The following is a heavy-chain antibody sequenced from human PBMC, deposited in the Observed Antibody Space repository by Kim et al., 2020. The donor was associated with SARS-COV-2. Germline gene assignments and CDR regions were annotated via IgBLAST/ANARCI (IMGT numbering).Heavy chain of an antibody. CDR3: ARPGVTTGWYYFDF. CDR1: GTSISRSTYY. J-gene: IGHJ4*02. CDR2: VYSTGST. Sequence: SETLSLTCTVSGTSISRSTYYWGWIRQAPGKGLEWIGSVYSTGSTHHNPSLKSRVTISVDTSKNQFSLKLSSVTTADTAVYYCARPGVTTGWYYFDFWGQGTLVTVPS. V-gene: IGHV4-39*01. D-gene: IGHD6-19*01.